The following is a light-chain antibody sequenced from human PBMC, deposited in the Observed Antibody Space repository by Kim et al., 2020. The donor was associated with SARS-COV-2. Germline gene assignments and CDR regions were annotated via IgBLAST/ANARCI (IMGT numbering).Light chain of an antibody. CDR1: QSVSSRY. Sequence: SPGHKAPPSCRASQSVSSRYFAWYQQNPGQAPSLLIYGASSRATGIPDSFSGSGSGTDFTLTISRLEPEDFAVYYCQQYGSSLYSFGQGTKLEI. J-gene: IGKJ2*03. CDR3: QQYGSSLYS. V-gene: IGKV3-20*01. CDR2: GAS.